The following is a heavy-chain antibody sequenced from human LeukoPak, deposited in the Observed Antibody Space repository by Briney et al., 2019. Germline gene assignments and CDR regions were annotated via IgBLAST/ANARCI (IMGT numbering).Heavy chain of an antibody. J-gene: IGHJ5*02. V-gene: IGHV3-11*01. Sequence: KPGGSLRLSCAASGFTFSDYYMSWIRNAPGKGQEWVSYISSSCSTIYYADSVKGRFTISRHNAKNSLYLQMNRRRGEDMGVYYCARDVGWGDGWFDPGGQGTLVTVSS. D-gene: IGHD5-24*01. CDR2: ISSSCSTI. CDR1: GFTFSDYY. CDR3: ARDVGWGDGWFDP.